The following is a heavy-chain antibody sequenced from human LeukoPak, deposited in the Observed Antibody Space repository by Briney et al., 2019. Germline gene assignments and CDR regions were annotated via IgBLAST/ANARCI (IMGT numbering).Heavy chain of an antibody. Sequence: ASVKVSCKASGYTFTSYYMHWVRQAPGQGLEWMGIINPSGGSTSYAQKFQGRVTMTRDMSTSTVYMELSSLRSEDTAVYYCARERSDYYYMDVWGKGTTVTVSS. CDR3: ARERSDYYYMDV. V-gene: IGHV1-46*01. CDR1: GYTFTSYY. J-gene: IGHJ6*03. CDR2: INPSGGST. D-gene: IGHD3-3*01.